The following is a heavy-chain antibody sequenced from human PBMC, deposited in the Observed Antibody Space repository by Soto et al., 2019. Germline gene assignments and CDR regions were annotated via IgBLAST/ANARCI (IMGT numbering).Heavy chain of an antibody. Sequence: ASVKVSCKASGGTFSSYAISWVRQAPGQGLEWMGGINPNSGGTNYAQKFQGWVTMTRDTSISTAYMELSRLRSDDTAVYYCARGRGSSWKYYYYYYGMDVWGQGTTVTVSS. J-gene: IGHJ6*02. V-gene: IGHV1-2*04. CDR3: ARGRGSSWKYYYYYYGMDV. CDR2: INPNSGGT. D-gene: IGHD6-13*01. CDR1: GGTFSSYA.